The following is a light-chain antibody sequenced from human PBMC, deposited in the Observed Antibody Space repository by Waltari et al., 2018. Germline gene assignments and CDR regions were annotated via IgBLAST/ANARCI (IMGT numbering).Light chain of an antibody. CDR2: SAS. CDR1: QGIHSD. CDR3: KQYNVWPPWT. J-gene: IGKJ1*01. Sequence: EVVMTQSPATLSVSPGERATLSCRASQGIHSDLAWYQQKPGQPPRLLIYSASTRATGVPARFTGSGSGTEFNLTVSSLQPEDSAVYYCKQYNVWPPWTFGQGTKVEIK. V-gene: IGKV3-15*01.